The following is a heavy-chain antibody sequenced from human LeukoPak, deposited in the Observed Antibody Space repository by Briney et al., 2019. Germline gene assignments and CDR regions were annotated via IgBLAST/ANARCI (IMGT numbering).Heavy chain of an antibody. V-gene: IGHV3-21*01. J-gene: IGHJ4*02. D-gene: IGHD1-1*01. CDR3: ARVSGRLERQSDLDY. CDR2: ISGDSTYI. CDR1: GFTFASYS. Sequence: GGSLRLSCAASGFTFASYSMNWVRQAPGTGLEGVSSISGDSTYIYNAGSVKGRFTISRDNAQASLYLQMISLRADDTAVYYCARVSGRLERQSDLDYWGQGTLVIVSS.